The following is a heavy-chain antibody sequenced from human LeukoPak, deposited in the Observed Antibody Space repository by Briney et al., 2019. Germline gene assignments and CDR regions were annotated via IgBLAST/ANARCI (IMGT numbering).Heavy chain of an antibody. D-gene: IGHD2-2*01. CDR1: GGSISSGSYY. CDR3: ATEDIVVVPAAKIDYYYYYYMDV. J-gene: IGHJ6*03. V-gene: IGHV4-61*02. CDR2: IYTSGST. Sequence: PSETLSLTCTVSGGSISSGSYYWSWIRQPAGKGLEWIGRIYTSGSTNYNPSLKSRVTISVDTSKNQFSLKLSSVTAADTAVYYCATEDIVVVPAAKIDYYYYYYMDVWGKGTTVTVSS.